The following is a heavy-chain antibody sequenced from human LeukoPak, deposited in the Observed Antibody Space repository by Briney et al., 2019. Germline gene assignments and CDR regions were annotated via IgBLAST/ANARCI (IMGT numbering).Heavy chain of an antibody. J-gene: IGHJ4*02. CDR3: ARDRGVSSGEFDY. CDR1: GYTFTGYY. V-gene: IGHV1-2*02. D-gene: IGHD3-16*01. Sequence: GASVKVSCKASGYTFTGYYMHWVRQAPGQGLEWMGWINPNSGGTNYAQKFQGRVTMTRDTSISTAYMELSRLRSDDTAVYYCARDRGVSSGEFDYWGQGTLVTVSS. CDR2: INPNSGGT.